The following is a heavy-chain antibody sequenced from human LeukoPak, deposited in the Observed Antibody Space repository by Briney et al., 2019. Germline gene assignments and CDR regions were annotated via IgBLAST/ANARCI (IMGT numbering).Heavy chain of an antibody. Sequence: SQTLSLTCTVSGGSISNGSYYWSWIRQPAGEGLEWIGRIYTSGSTNYNPSLTSRVTISVDPSKNQFSLKLSSVTAADTAMYYCARDETYSSDWQSNHYYYYMDVWGKGTTVTVSS. CDR3: ARDETYSSDWQSNHYYYYMDV. J-gene: IGHJ6*03. CDR2: IYTSGST. CDR1: GGSISNGSYY. V-gene: IGHV4-61*02. D-gene: IGHD6-19*01.